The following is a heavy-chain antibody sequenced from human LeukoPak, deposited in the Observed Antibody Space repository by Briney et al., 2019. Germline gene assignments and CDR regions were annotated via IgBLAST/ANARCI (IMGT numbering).Heavy chain of an antibody. CDR3: ARFLTTSDAFDI. D-gene: IGHD4-11*01. J-gene: IGHJ3*02. CDR2: IYSSGTT. V-gene: IGHV4-4*07. CDR1: GGSISSYY. Sequence: SETLSLTCTVSGGSISSYYWSWIRQPAGKGLEWIGHIYSSGTTNYNPSLKSRVTMSVDTSKNQFSLKLSSVTAADTAVYYCARFLTTSDAFDIWGQGTMVTVSS.